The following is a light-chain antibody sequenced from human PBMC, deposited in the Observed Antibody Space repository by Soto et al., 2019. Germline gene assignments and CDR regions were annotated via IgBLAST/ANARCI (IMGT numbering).Light chain of an antibody. Sequence: DIQMNQSPSSLSASVGDRVTITCRASQSISSYLNWYQQKPGKAPKLLIYAASSLQSGVPSRFSGRGSGTDFTLTISSLQPEDFATYYCQQSYSTPWTFGQGTKVEIK. J-gene: IGKJ1*01. V-gene: IGKV1-39*01. CDR3: QQSYSTPWT. CDR2: AAS. CDR1: QSISSY.